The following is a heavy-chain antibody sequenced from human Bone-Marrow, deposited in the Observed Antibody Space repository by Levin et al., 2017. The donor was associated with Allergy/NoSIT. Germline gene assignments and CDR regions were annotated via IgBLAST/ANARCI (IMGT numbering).Heavy chain of an antibody. CDR1: GFTFSGYW. CDR3: VRGLPDY. J-gene: IGHJ4*02. Sequence: HPGGSLRLSCASSGFTFSGYWMAWVRQAPGKGLEWVANINRDGGDGYYVDSVKGRFTISRDNAKKSLYLQMSSLRVEDTAVYYCVRGLPDYWGQGTLVTVSS. V-gene: IGHV3-7*02. CDR2: INRDGGDG.